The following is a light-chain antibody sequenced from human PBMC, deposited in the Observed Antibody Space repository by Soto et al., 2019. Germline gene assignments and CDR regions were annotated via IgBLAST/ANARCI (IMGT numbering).Light chain of an antibody. CDR2: EVS. CDR1: SSDVGGYNY. Sequence: QSVLTQPASVSGSPGQSSTISCTGTSSDVGGYNYVSWYQQHPGKAPKLMIYEVSNRPSGVSNRFSGSKSGNTASLTISGLQAEDEADYYCSSYTSSSTLDDVFGTGTKLTVL. CDR3: SSYTSSSTLDDV. J-gene: IGLJ1*01. V-gene: IGLV2-14*01.